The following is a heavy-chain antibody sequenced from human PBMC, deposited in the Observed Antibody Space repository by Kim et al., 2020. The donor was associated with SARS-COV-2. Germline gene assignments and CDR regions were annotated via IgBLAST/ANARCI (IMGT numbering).Heavy chain of an antibody. Sequence: GGSLRLSCAASGFTLNTYAMSWVRQAPGKGLQWISTITGVGNTYYADSLKGHFTISRDSFRNTLYLEVNSLRSEDTAIYYCAKASHYYDSNNYLKGLENWGQGTLLTVSS. CDR2: ITGVGNT. CDR1: GFTLNTYA. D-gene: IGHD3-22*01. J-gene: IGHJ4*02. V-gene: IGHV3-23*01. CDR3: AKASHYYDSNNYLKGLEN.